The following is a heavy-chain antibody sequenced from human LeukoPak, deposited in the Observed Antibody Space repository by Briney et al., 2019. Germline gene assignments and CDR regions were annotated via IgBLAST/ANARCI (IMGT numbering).Heavy chain of an antibody. Sequence: GGSLRLSCAASGFTFSNFWMTWVRQAPGKGLEWVASIKQDGSEKYYVDSVKGRFTISRDNAKNSLDLQMNSLRDDDTAVYFCVSRNYGGSPVPLDFWGQGTLVTVSS. D-gene: IGHD4-23*01. V-gene: IGHV3-7*01. CDR2: IKQDGSEK. CDR3: VSRNYGGSPVPLDF. J-gene: IGHJ4*02. CDR1: GFTFSNFW.